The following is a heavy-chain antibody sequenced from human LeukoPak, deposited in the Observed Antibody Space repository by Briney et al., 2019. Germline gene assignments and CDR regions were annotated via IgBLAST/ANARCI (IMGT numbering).Heavy chain of an antibody. D-gene: IGHD5-24*01. J-gene: IGHJ3*02. CDR1: GFTFSSYA. CDR3: AKARGDGYNPGADAFHI. Sequence: PGGSLRLSCAASGFTFSSYAMSWVRQAPGKGLEWVSAISGSGGSTYYADSVEGRFTISRDNSKNTLYLQMNSLRAEDTAVYYCAKARGDGYNPGADAFHIWGQGTMVTVSS. V-gene: IGHV3-23*01. CDR2: ISGSGGST.